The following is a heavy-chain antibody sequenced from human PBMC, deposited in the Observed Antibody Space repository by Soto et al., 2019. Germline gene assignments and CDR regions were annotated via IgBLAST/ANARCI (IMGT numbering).Heavy chain of an antibody. J-gene: IGHJ6*03. D-gene: IGHD2-2*01. CDR3: ARGNLVVPAADSYNYCYREV. V-gene: IGHV1-8*01. Sequence: VKVSCKASGYTFTSYDINWVRQATGQGLEWMGWMNPNSGNTGYAQKFQGRVTMTRNTSISTAYMELSSLRSEDTAVYYCARGNLVVPAADSYNYCYREVWGKGTPVPVSS. CDR1: GYTFTSYD. CDR2: MNPNSGNT.